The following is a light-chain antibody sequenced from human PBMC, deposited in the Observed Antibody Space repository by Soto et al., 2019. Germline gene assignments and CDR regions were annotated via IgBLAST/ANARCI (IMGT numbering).Light chain of an antibody. V-gene: IGKV3-20*01. CDR1: QSVGRSY. Sequence: EIVMTPSPYTLSGSPRARASLSCMASQSVGRSYLAWYQQKPGQAPRLLISSVSKRATGIPDRFSGGGSGTDFTLTISRVEPEDFALYICQQYDGSPITFGQGTRLEI. CDR2: SVS. CDR3: QQYDGSPIT. J-gene: IGKJ5*01.